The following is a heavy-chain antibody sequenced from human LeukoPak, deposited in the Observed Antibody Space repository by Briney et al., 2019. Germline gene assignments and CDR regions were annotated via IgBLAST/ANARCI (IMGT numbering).Heavy chain of an antibody. J-gene: IGHJ4*02. CDR1: GFTFSSYS. V-gene: IGHV3-23*01. D-gene: IGHD6-13*01. CDR3: AKGQAGIAAAGTSDY. Sequence: GGSLRLSCAASGFTFSSYSMNWVRQAPGKGLEWVSVISGSGGSTYYADSVKGRFTISRDNSKNTLYLQLNSLRAEDTAVYYCAKGQAGIAAAGTSDYWGQGTLVTVSS. CDR2: ISGSGGST.